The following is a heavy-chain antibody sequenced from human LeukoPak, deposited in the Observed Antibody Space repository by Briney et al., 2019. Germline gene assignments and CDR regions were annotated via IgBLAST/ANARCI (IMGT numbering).Heavy chain of an antibody. CDR3: ARGGKSSGYYGYYFDY. Sequence: GGSLRLSCAASGFTVSSNYMTWVRQAPGKGLEWVSVIYSGGSTFYADSVKGRFTISRDNSKNTLYLQMNSLRAEDTAVYYCARGGKSSGYYGYYFDYWGQGTLVTVSS. V-gene: IGHV3-66*01. CDR2: IYSGGST. J-gene: IGHJ4*02. D-gene: IGHD3-22*01. CDR1: GFTVSSNY.